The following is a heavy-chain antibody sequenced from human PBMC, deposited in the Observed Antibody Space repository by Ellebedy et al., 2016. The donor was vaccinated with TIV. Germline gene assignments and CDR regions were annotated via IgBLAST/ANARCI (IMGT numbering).Heavy chain of an antibody. CDR3: AGGTY. V-gene: IGHV3-53*01. CDR1: GFTFSSYS. CDR2: MDAGGNT. Sequence: PGGSLRLSCAVSGFTFSSYSMNWVRQAPGKGLEWVSIMDAGGNTHYPDPVKGRFTVSRDNSKNTLYLQMNSLRAEDTAVYYCAGGTYWGQGTLVTVSS. J-gene: IGHJ4*02.